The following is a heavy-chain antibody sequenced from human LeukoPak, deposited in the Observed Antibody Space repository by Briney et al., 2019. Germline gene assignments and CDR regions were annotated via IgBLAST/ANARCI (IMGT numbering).Heavy chain of an antibody. J-gene: IGHJ4*02. CDR2: IYYSGST. V-gene: IGHV4-39*07. CDR3: ARVLVVRGVIMTYYFDY. D-gene: IGHD3-10*01. CDR1: GGSISSSSYY. Sequence: SETLSLTCTVSGGSISSSSYYWGWIRQPPGKGLEWIGSIYYSGSTYYNPSLKSRVTISIDTSKNQFSLKLSSVTAADTAVYYCARVLVVRGVIMTYYFDYWGQETLVTVSS.